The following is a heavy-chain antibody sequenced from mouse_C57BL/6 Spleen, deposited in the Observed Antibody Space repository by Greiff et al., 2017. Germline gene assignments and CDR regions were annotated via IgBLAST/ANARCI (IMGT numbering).Heavy chain of an antibody. D-gene: IGHD2-3*01. CDR1: GFTFSSYA. Sequence: EVKVVESGGGLVKPGGSLKLSCAASGFTFSSYAMSWVRQTPEKRLEWVATISDGGSYTYYPDNVKGRFTISRDNAKNNLYLQMSHLKSEDTAMYYCARDYDGPFYYAMDYWGQGTSVTVSS. CDR3: ARDYDGPFYYAMDY. CDR2: ISDGGSYT. J-gene: IGHJ4*01. V-gene: IGHV5-4*01.